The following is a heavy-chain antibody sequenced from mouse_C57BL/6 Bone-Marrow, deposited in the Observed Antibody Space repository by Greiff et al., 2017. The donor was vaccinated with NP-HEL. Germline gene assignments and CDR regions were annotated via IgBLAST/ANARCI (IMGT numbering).Heavy chain of an antibody. Sequence: QVQLKQPGAELVKPGASVKMSCKASGYTFTSYWITWVKQRPGQGLEWIGDIYPGSGSTNYNEKFKSKATLTVDTSSSTAYMQLSSLTSEDSAVYYCARPGWLLLHFDYWGQGTTLTVSS. CDR3: ARPGWLLLHFDY. CDR1: GYTFTSYW. J-gene: IGHJ2*01. D-gene: IGHD2-3*01. CDR2: IYPGSGST. V-gene: IGHV1-55*01.